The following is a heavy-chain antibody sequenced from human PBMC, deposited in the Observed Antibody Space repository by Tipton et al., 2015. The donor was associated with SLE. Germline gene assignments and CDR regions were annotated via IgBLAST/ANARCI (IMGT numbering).Heavy chain of an antibody. J-gene: IGHJ4*02. CDR1: GFTFGDFA. CDR3: ASRGTTGAHDY. CDR2: ISSSSSYI. V-gene: IGHV3-21*01. Sequence: SLRLSCTASGFTFGDFAVTWVRQAPGKGLEWVSSISSSSSYIYYADSVKGRFTISRDNAKNSLYLQMNSLRAEDTAVYYCASRGTTGAHDYWGQGTLVTVSS. D-gene: IGHD7-27*01.